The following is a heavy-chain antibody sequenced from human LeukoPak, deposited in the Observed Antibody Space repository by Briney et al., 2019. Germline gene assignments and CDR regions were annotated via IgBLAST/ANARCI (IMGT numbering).Heavy chain of an antibody. D-gene: IGHD2-21*01. CDR1: VGTFSSYA. J-gene: IGHJ3*02. CDR3: ARGCGGDCKGAFDI. CDR2: IIPIFGTA. Sequence: GASVKVSCKASVGTFSSYAISWVRQAPGQGLEWMGGIIPIFGTANYAQKFQGRVTITADESTSTAYMELSSLRSEDTAVYYCARGCGGDCKGAFDIWGQGTMVTVSS. V-gene: IGHV1-69*13.